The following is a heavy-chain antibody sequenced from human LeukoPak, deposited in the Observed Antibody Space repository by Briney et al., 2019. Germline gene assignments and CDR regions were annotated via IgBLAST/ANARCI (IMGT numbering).Heavy chain of an antibody. D-gene: IGHD1-26*01. V-gene: IGHV4-59*01. CDR2: IYYSGST. J-gene: IGHJ4*02. Sequence: SETLSLTCTLSGASISGYYWSWIRQPPGKGLEWIGYIYYSGSTNHNPSLKSRVTISVDTSKNQFSLKLSSVTAADTAVYYCARGREWEPKVFDYWGQGTLVTVSS. CDR3: ARGREWEPKVFDY. CDR1: GASISGYY.